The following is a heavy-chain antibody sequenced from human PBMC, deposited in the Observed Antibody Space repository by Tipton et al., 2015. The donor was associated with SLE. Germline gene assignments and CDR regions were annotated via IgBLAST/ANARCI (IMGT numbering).Heavy chain of an antibody. Sequence: TLSLTCTVSGGSMNTYYRSWIRQPPGKGLEWIGYIYYSGTTNYNSSLKSRVTISVDTSKNQFSLKLNSVTAADTAVYYCARLERSGHDLPEGYWGPGTLVTVSS. CDR1: GGSMNTYY. D-gene: IGHD5-12*01. CDR3: ARLERSGHDLPEGY. J-gene: IGHJ4*02. V-gene: IGHV4-59*12. CDR2: IYYSGTT.